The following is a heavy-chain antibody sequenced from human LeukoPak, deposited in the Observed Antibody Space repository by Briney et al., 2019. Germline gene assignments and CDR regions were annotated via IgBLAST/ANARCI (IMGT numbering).Heavy chain of an antibody. CDR1: GFTFSNYW. CDR3: VRSGGY. CDR2: IKEDGSEK. V-gene: IGHV3-7*05. Sequence: PGGSLRLSCAASGFTFSNYWMNWVRQAPGKGLEWVANIKEDGSEKHYVDSVKGRFTISRDNAKNSLCLQMNSLRAEDTAIYYCVRSGGYWGQGTLVTVSS. D-gene: IGHD1-26*01. J-gene: IGHJ4*02.